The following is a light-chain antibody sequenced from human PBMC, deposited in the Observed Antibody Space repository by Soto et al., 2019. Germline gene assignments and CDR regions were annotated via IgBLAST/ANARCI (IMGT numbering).Light chain of an antibody. V-gene: IGLV1-51*01. CDR3: GTCDSSRSAV. CDR2: YNN. J-gene: IGLJ7*01. Sequence: QSVLTQPPSVSAAPGQKVTISCSGSSSNIGDNNVSWYQQHPGTAPKLLIYYNNNRPSGIPDRFSGSKSGTSATLGITALQAGDEADYYCGTCDSSRSAVFGGGTQLTVL. CDR1: SSNIGDNN.